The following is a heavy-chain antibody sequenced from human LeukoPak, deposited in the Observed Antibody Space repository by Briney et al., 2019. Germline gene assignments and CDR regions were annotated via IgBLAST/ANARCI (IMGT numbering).Heavy chain of an antibody. V-gene: IGHV4-59*12. D-gene: IGHD3/OR15-3a*01. CDR3: ARGGLANYFDY. J-gene: IGHJ4*02. CDR1: GGSINSYY. CDR2: IYYSGST. Sequence: PSETLSLTCTVSGGSINSYYWSWIRQPPGKGLEWIGYIYYSGSTNYNPSLKSRVTISVDTSKNQFSLKLTSVTAADTAVYYCARGGLANYFDYWGQGTLVPVSS.